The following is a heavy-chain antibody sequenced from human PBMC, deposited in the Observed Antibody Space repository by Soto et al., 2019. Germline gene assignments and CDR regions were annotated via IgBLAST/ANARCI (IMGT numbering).Heavy chain of an antibody. V-gene: IGHV4-59*01. CDR3: ARDRHVAFDI. CDR1: GGSISSYY. Sequence: QVQLQQSGPGLVKPSETLSLTCTVSGGSISSYYWSWIRQPPGKGLEWMGYIKYSGSTNDNPSLKIRVTISVDTSKNQFALKLSSGTAADTAVYYCARDRHVAFDIWGQVTMVTVSS. CDR2: IKYSGST. J-gene: IGHJ3*02.